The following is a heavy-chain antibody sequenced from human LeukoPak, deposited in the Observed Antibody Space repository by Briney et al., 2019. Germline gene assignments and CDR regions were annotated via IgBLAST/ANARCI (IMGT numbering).Heavy chain of an antibody. J-gene: IGHJ5*02. V-gene: IGHV4-61*01. CDR1: GGSVSSGNHY. CDR2: IYYTGDT. Sequence: SETLSLTCTVSGGSVSSGNHYWSWIRQPPGRGLEWISYIYYTGDTTYNPSLKSRVTISIDTSKNQFSLKVTSVTATDTAIYYCARGKTWFALWGQGTLVTISS. CDR3: ARGKTWFAL. D-gene: IGHD4-23*01.